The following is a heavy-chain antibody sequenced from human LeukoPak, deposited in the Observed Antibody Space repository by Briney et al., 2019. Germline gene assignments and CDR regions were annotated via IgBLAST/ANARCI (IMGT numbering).Heavy chain of an antibody. J-gene: IGHJ4*02. Sequence: PGGSLRLSCAASGLTVSSNYTSWVRQAPGKGLEWVSVIYSGGTTYYADSVKGRFTISRDNSKNTLYLQMNSLRAEDTAVYYCARTDTAMATGAEFDYWGQGTLVTVSS. V-gene: IGHV3-66*01. CDR3: ARTDTAMATGAEFDY. CDR2: IYSGGTT. CDR1: GLTVSSNY. D-gene: IGHD5-18*01.